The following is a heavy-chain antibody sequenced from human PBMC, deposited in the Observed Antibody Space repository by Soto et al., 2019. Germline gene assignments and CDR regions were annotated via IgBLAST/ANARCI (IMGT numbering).Heavy chain of an antibody. J-gene: IGHJ4*02. CDR3: AREKYYYDSSGYDKGFDY. V-gene: IGHV3-53*01. D-gene: IGHD3-22*01. Sequence: GGSLRLSCAASGFTVSSNYMSWVRQAPGKGLEWVSVIYSGGSTYYADSVKGRFTISRDNSKNTLYLQMNSLRAEDTAVYYCAREKYYYDSSGYDKGFDYWGQGTLVTVSS. CDR1: GFTVSSNY. CDR2: IYSGGST.